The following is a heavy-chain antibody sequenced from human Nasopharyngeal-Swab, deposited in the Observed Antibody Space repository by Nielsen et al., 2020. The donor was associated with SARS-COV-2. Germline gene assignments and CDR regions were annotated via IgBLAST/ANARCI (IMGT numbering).Heavy chain of an antibody. V-gene: IGHV3-23*01. CDR3: AKGVGYGDTGYFDY. J-gene: IGHJ4*02. Sequence: GGSLRLSCVASGFTYSTYAMSWVRQAPGKGLERVSGISGSGGNTYYADSVKGRFTISRDNSMETLYLQMNSLRVEDTAVYYCAKGVGYGDTGYFDYWAQGTQVTVSS. CDR2: ISGSGGNT. D-gene: IGHD4-17*01. CDR1: GFTYSTYA.